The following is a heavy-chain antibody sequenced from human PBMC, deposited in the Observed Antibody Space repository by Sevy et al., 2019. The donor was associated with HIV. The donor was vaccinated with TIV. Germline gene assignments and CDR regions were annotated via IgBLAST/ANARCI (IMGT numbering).Heavy chain of an antibody. D-gene: IGHD3-22*01. CDR3: ARSDSSPFGLDV. CDR1: GYSFTTYW. CDR2: IYPGDSDT. Sequence: GESLKISCQGFGYSFTTYWVGWVRQMPGRGLEWVGIIYPGDSDTRYSPSFQGQVTIPADKSMNTAYLQWSSLQASDTAIYYCARSDSSPFGLDVWGQGTTVTVSS. J-gene: IGHJ6*02. V-gene: IGHV5-51*01.